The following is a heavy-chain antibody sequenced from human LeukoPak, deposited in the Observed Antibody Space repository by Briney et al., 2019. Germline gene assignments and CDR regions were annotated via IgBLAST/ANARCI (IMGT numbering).Heavy chain of an antibody. CDR1: GGSIISYY. V-gene: IGHV4-59*08. J-gene: IGHJ6*02. CDR2: ISYSGST. D-gene: IGHD4/OR15-4a*01. Sequence: SQTLSLTCTVSGGSIISYYWSWIRQPPGKVLGWIGYISYSGSTNYNPSLQRPVTISVATSKNQFSLKLSSVPAADTAVDYCAGGPANYTSNYGMDGWSQGTTVTVYS. CDR3: AGGPANYTSNYGMDG.